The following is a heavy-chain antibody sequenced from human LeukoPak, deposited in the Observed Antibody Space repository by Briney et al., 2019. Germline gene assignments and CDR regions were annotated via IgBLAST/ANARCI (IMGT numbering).Heavy chain of an antibody. CDR3: AREPESGYEDY. J-gene: IGHJ4*02. D-gene: IGHD5-12*01. CDR2: IYHSGST. CDR1: GYSISSGYY. Sequence: SETLSLTCTVSGYSISSGYYWGWIRQPPGQGLEWIGSIYHSGSTYYNPSLKSRVTISVDTSKNQFSLKLSSVTAADTAVYYCAREPESGYEDYWGQGTLVTVSS. V-gene: IGHV4-38-2*02.